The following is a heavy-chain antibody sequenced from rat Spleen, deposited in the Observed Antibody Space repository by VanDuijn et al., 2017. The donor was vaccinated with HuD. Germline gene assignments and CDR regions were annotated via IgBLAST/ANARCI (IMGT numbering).Heavy chain of an antibody. Sequence: EVQLVESGGGLVQPGRSLKLSCAASGFTFNQYWMTWIRQAPGKGLEWVASITDTGGSTYYPDSVKGRFTISRDNAKSTLYLQMNSLRSEDTATYYCTSNNFDYWGQGVMVTVSS. J-gene: IGHJ2*01. CDR2: ITDTGGST. CDR1: GFTFNQYW. CDR3: TSNNFDY. D-gene: IGHD1-10*01. V-gene: IGHV5-31*01.